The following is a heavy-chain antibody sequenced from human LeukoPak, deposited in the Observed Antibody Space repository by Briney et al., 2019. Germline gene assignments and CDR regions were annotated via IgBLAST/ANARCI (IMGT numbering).Heavy chain of an antibody. Sequence: PSETLSLTCAVYGGSFSGYYWSWIRQPPGKGLEWIGYIYYSGSTNYNPSLKSRVTISVDTSKNQFSLKLSSVTAADTAVYYCARHGPRRIAVAGYFDYWGQGTLVTVSS. J-gene: IGHJ4*02. D-gene: IGHD6-19*01. CDR1: GGSFSGYY. V-gene: IGHV4-59*08. CDR2: IYYSGST. CDR3: ARHGPRRIAVAGYFDY.